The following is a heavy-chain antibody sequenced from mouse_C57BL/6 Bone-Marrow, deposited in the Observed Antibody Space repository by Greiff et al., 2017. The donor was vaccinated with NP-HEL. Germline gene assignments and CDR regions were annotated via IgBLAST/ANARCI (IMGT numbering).Heavy chain of an antibody. J-gene: IGHJ2*01. CDR3: ARSDGSSSFDY. CDR2: IYPRDGST. D-gene: IGHD1-1*01. Sequence: VKLVESGPELVKPGASVKLSCKASGYTFTSYDINWVKQRPGQGLEWIGWIYPRDGSTKYNEKFKGKATLTVDTSSSTAYMELHSLTSEDSAVYFCARSDGSSSFDYWGQGTTLTVSS. CDR1: GYTFTSYD. V-gene: IGHV1-85*01.